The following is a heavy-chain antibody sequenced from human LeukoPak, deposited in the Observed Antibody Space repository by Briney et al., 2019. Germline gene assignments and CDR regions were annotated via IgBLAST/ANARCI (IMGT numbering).Heavy chain of an antibody. D-gene: IGHD4-23*01. CDR2: IWYDETNK. CDR3: ARDPSYGGNYYYYYGLDV. J-gene: IGHJ6*02. Sequence: GGSLRLSCAASGVTFSSYGMNWVRQAPGKGLEWLALIWYDETNKYYADSVKGRFSISRDNSKNTLYLQMNSLRDEDTAIYYCARDPSYGGNYYYYYGLDVWGQGTTVTVSS. V-gene: IGHV3-33*01. CDR1: GVTFSSYG.